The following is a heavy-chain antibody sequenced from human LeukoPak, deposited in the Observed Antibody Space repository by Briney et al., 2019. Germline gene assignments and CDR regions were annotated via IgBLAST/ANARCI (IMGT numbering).Heavy chain of an antibody. CDR2: ISFDGTDK. D-gene: IGHD3-22*01. CDR1: GFTFSTYA. Sequence: PGGSLRLSCATSGFTFSTYAMYWVRQAPGKGLEWVAVISFDGTDKYYADSVKGRFTISRDSSKNTLYLQMNSLRAEDSAVYYCARQDDKYGGDYWGQGTLVTVSS. V-gene: IGHV3-30*04. J-gene: IGHJ4*02. CDR3: ARQDDKYGGDY.